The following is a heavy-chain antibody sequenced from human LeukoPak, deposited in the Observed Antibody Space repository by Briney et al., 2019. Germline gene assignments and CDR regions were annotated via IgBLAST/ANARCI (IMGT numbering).Heavy chain of an antibody. Sequence: GGSLRLSCAASGFTFSDYGMHWVRQAPGKGLEWVAVISYDGSNKYYADSVKGRFTISRDNSKNTLYLQMNSLRAEDTAVYYCAKDQSAKIVVVIRDWGQGTLVTVSS. V-gene: IGHV3-30*18. CDR1: GFTFSDYG. D-gene: IGHD3-22*01. CDR2: ISYDGSNK. J-gene: IGHJ4*02. CDR3: AKDQSAKIVVVIRD.